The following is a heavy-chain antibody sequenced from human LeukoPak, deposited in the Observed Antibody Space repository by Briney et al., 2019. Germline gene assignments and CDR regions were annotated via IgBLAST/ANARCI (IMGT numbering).Heavy chain of an antibody. D-gene: IGHD5-12*01. V-gene: IGHV1-2*02. CDR2: INPNSGGT. CDR3: ASLVDIVATLVDDAFDI. J-gene: IGHJ3*02. CDR1: GYTFTGYY. Sequence: GASVNVSCKASGYTFTGYYMHWVRQAPGQGLEWMGWINPNSGGTNYAQKFQGRVTMTRDTSISTAYIELSRLRSDDTAVYYCASLVDIVATLVDDAFDIWGQGTMVTVSS.